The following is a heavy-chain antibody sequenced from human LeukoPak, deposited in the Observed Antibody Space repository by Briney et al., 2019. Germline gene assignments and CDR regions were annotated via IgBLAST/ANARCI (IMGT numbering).Heavy chain of an antibody. CDR2: INPNSGGT. CDR3: ARPVVASKSALDY. CDR1: GYTFTGYY. J-gene: IGHJ4*02. Sequence: ASVKVSCKASGYTFTGYYMRWVRQAPGQGLEWMGWINPNSGGTNYTQKFQGRVTMTRDTSISTAYMELSRLRSDDTAVYYCARPVVASKSALDYWGQGTLVTVSS. D-gene: IGHD5-12*01. V-gene: IGHV1-2*02.